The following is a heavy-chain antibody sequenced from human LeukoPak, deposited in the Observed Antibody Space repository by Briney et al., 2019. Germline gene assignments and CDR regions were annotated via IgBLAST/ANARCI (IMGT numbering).Heavy chain of an antibody. Sequence: GGSLRLSCAASGFTFSSYEMNWVRQAPGEGLEWVSYISSSGSTIYYADSVKGRFTISRDNAKNSLYLQMNSLRAEDTAVYYCARAGRVGYYYGSGTFSWFDRWGQGTLVTVSS. J-gene: IGHJ5*02. D-gene: IGHD3-10*01. CDR3: ARAGRVGYYYGSGTFSWFDR. CDR1: GFTFSSYE. V-gene: IGHV3-48*03. CDR2: ISSSGSTI.